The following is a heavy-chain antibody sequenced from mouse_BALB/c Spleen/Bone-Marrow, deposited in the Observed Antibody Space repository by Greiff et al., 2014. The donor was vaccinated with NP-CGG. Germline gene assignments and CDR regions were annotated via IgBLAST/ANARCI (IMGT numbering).Heavy chain of an antibody. V-gene: IGHV5-6-5*01. CDR3: AKRGAYGNFWFAY. D-gene: IGHD2-10*02. CDR2: ISSGGST. Sequence: EVQLVESGGGLVKPGGSLKLSCAASGFTFSSYAMSRVRQTPEKRLEWVASISSGGSTYYPDSVKGRFTISRDNARNILYLQMSSLRSEDTAMYYCAKRGAYGNFWFAYWGQGTLVTVSA. CDR1: GFTFSSYA. J-gene: IGHJ3*01.